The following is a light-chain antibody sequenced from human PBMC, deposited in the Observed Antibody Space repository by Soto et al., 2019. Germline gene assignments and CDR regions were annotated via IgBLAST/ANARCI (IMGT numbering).Light chain of an antibody. CDR3: QHYVTWPLT. V-gene: IGKV3-15*01. Sequence: EIVMTQAPATLSVSHGEGATRSCRASQGIGDTLAWYQQKPGQTPRLLIYDTSIRATGVPARFSGSRSGAECTLTISSLQSEDFAVYYCQHYVTWPLTFGGGTKVESK. CDR2: DTS. J-gene: IGKJ4*01. CDR1: QGIGDT.